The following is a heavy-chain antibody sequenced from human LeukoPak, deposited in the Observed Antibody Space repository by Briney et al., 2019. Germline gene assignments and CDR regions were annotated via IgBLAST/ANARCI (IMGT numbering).Heavy chain of an antibody. J-gene: IGHJ4*02. CDR1: GGSFSGYY. D-gene: IGHD2-15*01. CDR2: INHSGST. V-gene: IGHV4-34*01. CDR3: ARGYCSGGDCYLGFGY. Sequence: SETLSLTCAVYGGSFSGYYWSWIRQPPGKGLEWIGEINHSGSTNYNPSLKSRVTISVDTSKTQVSLKLSSVTAADTAVYYCARGYCSGGDCYLGFGYWGQGILVIVSS.